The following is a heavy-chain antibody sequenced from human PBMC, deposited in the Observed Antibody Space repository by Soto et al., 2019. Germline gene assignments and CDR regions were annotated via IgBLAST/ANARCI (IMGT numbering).Heavy chain of an antibody. D-gene: IGHD5-12*01. Sequence: ASVKVSCKASGYTLTELSMHWVRQAPGKGLEWMGGFDPEDGETIYAQKFQGRVTMTEDTSTDTAYMELSSLRSEDTAVYYCATATQVSGYGHHPHDSLDFRGQGTLLT. J-gene: IGHJ3*01. CDR1: GYTLTELS. CDR3: ATATQVSGYGHHPHDSLDF. V-gene: IGHV1-24*01. CDR2: FDPEDGET.